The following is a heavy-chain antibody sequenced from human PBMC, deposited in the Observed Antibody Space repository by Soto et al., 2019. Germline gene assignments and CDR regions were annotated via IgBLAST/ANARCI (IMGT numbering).Heavy chain of an antibody. CDR3: AKDVDGGNSYWYFDL. CDR1: GFTFSSYA. D-gene: IGHD2-15*01. J-gene: IGHJ2*01. CDR2: ISGRGGYT. V-gene: IGHV3-23*01. Sequence: EVQLLESGGGLVQPGGSLRLSCVASGFTFSSYAMSWVRQAQGKGLEWVSGISGRGGYTYYADSVRGRFPISRDNSKNPLYLRINSLIAEDTAVYYCAKDVDGGNSYWYFDLWGRGTLVTVSS.